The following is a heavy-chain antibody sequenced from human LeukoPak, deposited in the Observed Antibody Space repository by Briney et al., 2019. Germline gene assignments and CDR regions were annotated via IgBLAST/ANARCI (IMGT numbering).Heavy chain of an antibody. V-gene: IGHV4-59*01. CDR3: AGVGCSGGSCYFFRS. CDR1: GGSISSYY. Sequence: SETLSLTCTVSGGSISSYYWSWIRQPPGKGLEWIGYIYYSGSTNYNPSLKSRVTISVDTSKNQFSLKLSSVTAADTAVYYCAGVGCSGGSCYFFRSWGQGTLVTVSS. J-gene: IGHJ4*02. D-gene: IGHD2-15*01. CDR2: IYYSGST.